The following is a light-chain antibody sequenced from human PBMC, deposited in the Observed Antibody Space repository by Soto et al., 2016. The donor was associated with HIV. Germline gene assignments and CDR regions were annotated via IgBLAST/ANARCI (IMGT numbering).Light chain of an antibody. CDR3: QVWDKNTDHRV. Sequence: SVSAAPGKTATITCAGDNIGNKAVHWYQQKPGQAPILVVFDDTRRPSGIPERFSGSNSGNTATLIISRVEVGDEADFYCQVWDKNTDHRVFGGGTKLTVL. CDR1: NIGNKA. V-gene: IGLV3-21*03. CDR2: DDT. J-gene: IGLJ2*01.